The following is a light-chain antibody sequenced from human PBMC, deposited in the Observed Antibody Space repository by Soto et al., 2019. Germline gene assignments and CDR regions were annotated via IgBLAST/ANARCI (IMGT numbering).Light chain of an antibody. Sequence: QSVLTQPPSASGTPGQRVTISCSGSSSNIGSDYVYWFQQLPGTAPKLLIYKNYERPSGVPDRFSGSKSGTSASLAIGGLRSEDEADYWCAAWDARLSTWVFGGGTKLTVL. V-gene: IGLV1-47*01. CDR2: KNY. CDR3: AAWDARLSTWV. J-gene: IGLJ3*02. CDR1: SSNIGSDY.